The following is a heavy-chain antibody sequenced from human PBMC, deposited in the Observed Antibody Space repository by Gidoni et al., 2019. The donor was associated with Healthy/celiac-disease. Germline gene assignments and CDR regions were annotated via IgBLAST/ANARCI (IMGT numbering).Heavy chain of an antibody. V-gene: IGHV4-4*07. D-gene: IGHD1-26*01. CDR2: IYTSGST. CDR1: GGSLSSYY. J-gene: IGHJ6*02. Sequence: QVQLQESGPGLVKPSETLSLTCTVSGGSLSSYYWSWIRQPAGKGLEWIGRIYTSGSTNYNPSPKGRSTMSVDTSKNQFSLKLSSVTAADTAVYYCAREGWEPYYGMDVWGQGTTVTVSS. CDR3: AREGWEPYYGMDV.